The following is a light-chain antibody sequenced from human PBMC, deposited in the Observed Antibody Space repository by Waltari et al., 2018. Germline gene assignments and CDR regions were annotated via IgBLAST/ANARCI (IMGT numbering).Light chain of an antibody. V-gene: IGKV3-20*01. CDR3: QQYGSSPRT. CDR2: GAS. J-gene: IGKJ1*01. CDR1: QSVSSTY. Sequence: EIVLTQSPGTLSLSPGERATLSCRASQSVSSTYLAWYQQKLGQAPRLLIYGASSRATGIPDRFSCSGSETDFTLTISRLEPEDFAVYYCQQYGSSPRTFGQGTKVEIK.